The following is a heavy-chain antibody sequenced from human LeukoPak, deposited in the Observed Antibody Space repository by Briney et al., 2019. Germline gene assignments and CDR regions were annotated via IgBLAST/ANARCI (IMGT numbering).Heavy chain of an antibody. CDR3: AKDLLGFLEWLSPYYFDY. V-gene: IGHV3-23*01. D-gene: IGHD3-3*01. CDR2: ISGSGGST. CDR1: GFTFSSYA. J-gene: IGHJ4*02. Sequence: GGSLRLSCAASGFTFSSYAMSWVRQAPGKGLEWVSAISGSGGSTYYADSVKGRFTVSRDNSKNTLYLQMNSLRAEDTAVYYCAKDLLGFLEWLSPYYFDYWGQGTLVTVSS.